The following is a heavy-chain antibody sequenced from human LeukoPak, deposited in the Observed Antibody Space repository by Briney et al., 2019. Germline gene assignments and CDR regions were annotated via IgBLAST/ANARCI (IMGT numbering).Heavy chain of an antibody. D-gene: IGHD5-18*01. CDR3: ARMSDTSMGFDI. Sequence: SVKVSCKASGDTFTTYTFNWVRQAPGQGPEWMGRIIPIFGTPNYALQYQGRVTIAADRSTSTVYLQLNSLEFDDTAVYYCARMSDTSMGFDIWGQGILVTVSS. CDR1: GDTFTTYT. V-gene: IGHV1-69*08. CDR2: IIPIFGTP. J-gene: IGHJ3*02.